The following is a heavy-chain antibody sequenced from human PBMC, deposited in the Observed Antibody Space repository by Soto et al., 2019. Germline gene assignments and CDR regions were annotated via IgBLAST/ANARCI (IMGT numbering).Heavy chain of an antibody. D-gene: IGHD6-13*01. J-gene: IGHJ5*02. Sequence: PSETLSLTCTVSGGSIRNYYWSWIRRPPGKDLEWIGQIYNSGSTNYNPSLKSRVTISVDTSKKQLSLKLTSVTAADTAVYYCANRLSLESSSWFNHWFDPWGQGTLVTLSS. CDR1: GGSIRNYY. CDR2: IYNSGST. V-gene: IGHV4-59*12. CDR3: ANRLSLESSSWFNHWFDP.